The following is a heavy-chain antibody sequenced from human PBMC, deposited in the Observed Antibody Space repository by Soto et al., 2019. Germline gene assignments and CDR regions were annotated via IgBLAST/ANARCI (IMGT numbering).Heavy chain of an antibody. V-gene: IGHV3-7*01. Sequence: QLGGSLRLSCAASGFTFSSYWMSWVRQAPGKGLEWVANIKQDGSEKYYVDSVKGRFTISRDNAKNSLYLQMNSLRAEDTAVYYCARPLERRVHGAFDIWGQGTMVTVSS. J-gene: IGHJ3*02. CDR2: IKQDGSEK. CDR1: GFTFSSYW. D-gene: IGHD1-1*01. CDR3: ARPLERRVHGAFDI.